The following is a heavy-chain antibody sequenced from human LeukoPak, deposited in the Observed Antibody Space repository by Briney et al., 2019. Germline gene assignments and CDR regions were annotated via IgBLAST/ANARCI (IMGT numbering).Heavy chain of an antibody. CDR1: GGSFSGYY. Sequence: SETLSLTCAVYGGSFSGYYWSWIRQPPGKGLEWIGEINHSGSTNYNPSLKSRVTISVDTSKIQFSLKLSSVTAADTAVYYCVRGVAHYDFWSGYSVRYYYYMDVWGKGTTVTVSS. D-gene: IGHD3-3*01. J-gene: IGHJ6*03. CDR2: INHSGST. V-gene: IGHV4-34*01. CDR3: VRGVAHYDFWSGYSVRYYYYMDV.